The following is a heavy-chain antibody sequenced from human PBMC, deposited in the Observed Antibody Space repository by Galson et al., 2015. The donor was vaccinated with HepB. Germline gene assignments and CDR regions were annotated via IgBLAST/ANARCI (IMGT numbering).Heavy chain of an antibody. Sequence: SLRLSCAASGFTVSSNYMSWVRQAPGKGLKWVSVIYSGGSTYYADSVKGRFTISRHNSKNTLYLQMNSLRAEDTAVYYCARAEVIVGATFYFDYWGQGTLVTVSS. CDR3: ARAEVIVGATFYFDY. V-gene: IGHV3-53*04. CDR1: GFTVSSNY. D-gene: IGHD1-26*01. CDR2: IYSGGST. J-gene: IGHJ4*02.